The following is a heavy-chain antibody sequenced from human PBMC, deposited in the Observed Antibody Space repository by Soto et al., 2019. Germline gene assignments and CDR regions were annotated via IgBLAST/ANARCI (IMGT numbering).Heavy chain of an antibody. J-gene: IGHJ6*02. CDR2: IIPTFGTA. CDR3: ARDSSAYDILPEGGMAV. Sequence: SVKVSCKASGGTFSSYAMSWVRQAPGQGLEWMGGIIPTFGTANYAQKFQGRVTLTADESTSTAYMALSSLRSEDTAVYYCARDSSAYDILPEGGMAVGGQGTTVTVSS. D-gene: IGHD3-9*01. V-gene: IGHV1-69*13. CDR1: GGTFSSYA.